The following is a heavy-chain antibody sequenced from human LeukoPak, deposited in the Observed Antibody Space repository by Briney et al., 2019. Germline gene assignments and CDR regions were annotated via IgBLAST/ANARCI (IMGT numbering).Heavy chain of an antibody. Sequence: GGSLRLSCAASGFTVSSNYMSWVRQAPGKGLEWVSVIYSGGSTYYADSVKGRFTISRDNSKNTLYLQMNSLRAEDTAVYYCASVSPYYYDSSGYGSPDYWGQGTLVTVSS. J-gene: IGHJ4*02. CDR2: IYSGGST. D-gene: IGHD3-22*01. V-gene: IGHV3-66*01. CDR1: GFTVSSNY. CDR3: ASVSPYYYDSSGYGSPDY.